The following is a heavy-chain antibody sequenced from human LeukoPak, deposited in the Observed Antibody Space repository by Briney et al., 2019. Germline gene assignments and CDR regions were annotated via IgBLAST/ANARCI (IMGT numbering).Heavy chain of an antibody. CDR3: VRDTALTGAAATGDY. J-gene: IGHJ4*02. CDR2: INPHSGGT. D-gene: IGHD6-13*01. CDR1: GYTFTGYY. V-gene: IGHV1-2*02. Sequence: ASVKVSCKASGYTFTGYYIHWVRQAPGQGLEWMGWINPHSGGTNYGQKFKGRVTMTTDTSTSTAYMELRSLKSDDTAVYYCVRDTALTGAAATGDYWGQGTLVTVSS.